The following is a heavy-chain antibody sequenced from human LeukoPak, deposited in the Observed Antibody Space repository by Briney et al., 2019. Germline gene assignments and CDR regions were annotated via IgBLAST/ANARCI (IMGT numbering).Heavy chain of an antibody. CDR3: VRDALWGERGDY. J-gene: IGHJ4*02. V-gene: IGHV3-20*04. D-gene: IGHD3-16*01. Sequence: GGSLRLSCAASGFTFDDYLMSWGRQAPGKGLEWVSGINWNGGSTGYADSVKGRFTISRDNAKNSLYLQMNSLRAEDTALYYCVRDALWGERGDYWGQGTLVTASS. CDR1: GFTFDDYL. CDR2: INWNGGST.